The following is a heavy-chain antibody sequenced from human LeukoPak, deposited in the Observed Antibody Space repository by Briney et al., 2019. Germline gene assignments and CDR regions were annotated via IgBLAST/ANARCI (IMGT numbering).Heavy chain of an antibody. CDR1: GGSISSGSHY. D-gene: IGHD6-6*01. J-gene: IGHJ6*02. CDR3: ARDSGWQLAQSGTYYYYGMDV. V-gene: IGHV4-61*02. CDR2: IYTSGST. Sequence: PSQTLSLTCTVSGGSISSGSHYWSWIRQPAGKGLEWIGRIYTSGSTNYNPSLKSRVTISVDTSKNQFSLKLSSVTAADTAVYYCARDSGWQLAQSGTYYYYGMDVWGQGTTVTVSS.